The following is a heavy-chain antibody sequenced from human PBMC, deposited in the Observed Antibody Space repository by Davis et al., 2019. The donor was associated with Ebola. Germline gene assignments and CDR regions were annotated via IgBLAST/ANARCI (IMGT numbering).Heavy chain of an antibody. CDR3: ARDTRVVPAATYYYGMDV. V-gene: IGHV4-59*01. J-gene: IGHJ6*02. D-gene: IGHD2-2*01. CDR1: GGSISSYY. Sequence: SETLSLTCTVSGGSISSYYWSWIRQPPGKGLEWIGYIYYSGSTNYNPSLKSRVTISVDTSKNQFSLKLSSVTAADTAVYYCARDTRVVPAATYYYGMDVWGQGTTVTVSS. CDR2: IYYSGST.